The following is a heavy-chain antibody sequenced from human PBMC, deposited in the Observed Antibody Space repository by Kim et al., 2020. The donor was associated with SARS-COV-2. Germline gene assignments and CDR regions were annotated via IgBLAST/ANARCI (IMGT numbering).Heavy chain of an antibody. V-gene: IGHV7-4-1*02. CDR3: VKDFNSVGSYFY. Sequence: ASVKVSCKASGYRFTNDPLTWVRQAPGRGLEWMGWINTATGKPTYAQAFTGRFVFSLDTSVTTAHLQISSLRAEDTAVYYCVKDFNSVGSYFYWGQGTLVTVSS. CDR1: GYRFTNDP. D-gene: IGHD3-10*01. CDR2: INTATGKP. J-gene: IGHJ4*02.